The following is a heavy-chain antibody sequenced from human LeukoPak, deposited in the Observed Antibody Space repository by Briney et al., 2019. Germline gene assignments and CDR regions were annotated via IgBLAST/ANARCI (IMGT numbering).Heavy chain of an antibody. Sequence: PGGSLRLSCAASGFTFSSHWMHWVRQVPGKGLVWVSRINKDGSNTFYADSVKGRFTISRDNAKTSLYLQMNSLRAEDTAVYYCARDLSGIAGYTYGRGIDYWGQGIQVTVSS. CDR3: ARDLSGIAGYTYGRGIDY. V-gene: IGHV3-74*01. CDR1: GFTFSSHW. D-gene: IGHD5-18*01. CDR2: INKDGSNT. J-gene: IGHJ4*02.